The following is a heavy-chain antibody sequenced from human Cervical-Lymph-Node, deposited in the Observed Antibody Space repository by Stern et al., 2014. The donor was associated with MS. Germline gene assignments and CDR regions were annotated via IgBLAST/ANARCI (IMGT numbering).Heavy chain of an antibody. J-gene: IGHJ4*02. Sequence: EVQLVESGGGLVKPGGSLRLSCVASDFTFSSYRMYWVRQAPGKGLVWVAHIDGDGTNTNYADSVKGRFTISRDNAKSTLYLHMNSLGTEDTALYFCARDTSSWFNIIGGWLWGQGTLVTVSS. CDR2: IDGDGTNT. D-gene: IGHD6-13*01. CDR1: DFTFSSYR. CDR3: ARDTSSWFNIIGGWL. V-gene: IGHV3-74*01.